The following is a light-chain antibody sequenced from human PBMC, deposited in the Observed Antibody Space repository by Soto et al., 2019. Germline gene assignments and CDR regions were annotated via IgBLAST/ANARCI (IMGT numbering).Light chain of an antibody. V-gene: IGLV2-14*03. CDR2: DVT. CDR1: SSDVGGYNY. CDR3: SSYTNSGTYV. J-gene: IGLJ1*01. Sequence: QSALTQPASVSGSPGQSITFSCTGTSSDVGGYNYVSWYQQHPGKAPKLMIYDVTNRPSGVSNRFSGSKSGNTASLTISGLQAEDEADYYCSSYTNSGTYVFGTGTNLTVL.